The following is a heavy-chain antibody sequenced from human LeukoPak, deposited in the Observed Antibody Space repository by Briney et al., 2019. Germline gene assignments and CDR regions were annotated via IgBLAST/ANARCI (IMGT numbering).Heavy chain of an antibody. CDR3: AKVSAAGLAEQWLVHFDY. J-gene: IGHJ4*02. CDR1: GGSISSSSYY. D-gene: IGHD6-19*01. V-gene: IGHV3-23*01. Sequence: ETLSLTCTVSGGSISSSSYYWGWIRQAPGKGLEWVSAISGSGGSTYYADSVKGRFTISRDNSKNTLYLQMNSLRAEGTAVYYCAKVSAAGLAEQWLVHFDYWGQGTLVTVSS. CDR2: ISGSGGST.